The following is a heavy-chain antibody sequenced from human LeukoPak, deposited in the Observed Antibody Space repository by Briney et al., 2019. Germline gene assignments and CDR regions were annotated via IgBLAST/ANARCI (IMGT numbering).Heavy chain of an antibody. J-gene: IGHJ4*02. V-gene: IGHV1-2*02. CDR3: AIRYVWGSYHPYYFDY. CDR2: SNPNSGGT. D-gene: IGHD3-16*02. CDR1: GYNFIGYY. Sequence: GASVKVSCKASGYNFIGYYIHWVRQAPGQGLEWMGWSNPNSGGTNYAQKFQGRVTMTRDTSISTAYMELSWLRPDDTAVYYCAIRYVWGSYHPYYFDYWGQGTLVTVSS.